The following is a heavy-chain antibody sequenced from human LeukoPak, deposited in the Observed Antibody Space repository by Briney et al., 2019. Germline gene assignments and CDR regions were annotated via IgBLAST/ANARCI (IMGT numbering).Heavy chain of an antibody. Sequence: SETLSLTCTVCGGSISSYYWSWLRQPPGKGLEGIGYIHYSGSTHYNPSLKSRVTISVDTSKNQVSLKLRSVTAADTAVYYCARTTEGYAGGPGYSYYYYMDVWGKGTTVTISS. CDR2: IHYSGST. V-gene: IGHV4-59*01. D-gene: IGHD5-12*01. J-gene: IGHJ6*03. CDR3: ARTTEGYAGGPGYSYYYYMDV. CDR1: GGSISSYY.